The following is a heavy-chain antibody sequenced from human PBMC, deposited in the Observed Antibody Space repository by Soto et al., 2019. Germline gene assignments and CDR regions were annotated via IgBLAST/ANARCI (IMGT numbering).Heavy chain of an antibody. CDR2: ISHSGYT. D-gene: IGHD1-1*01. Sequence: KPSETLSLTCAVSGGSISSYTAWSWVRQSPGRGLEWIGEISHSGYTSYNPSLKSRVTISVDKSKNLFSLNLRSVTAADTAVYYCTRDTTVITNHARGMDVWGQGITVTVSS. V-gene: IGHV4-4*02. CDR1: GGSISSYTA. J-gene: IGHJ6*02. CDR3: TRDTTVITNHARGMDV.